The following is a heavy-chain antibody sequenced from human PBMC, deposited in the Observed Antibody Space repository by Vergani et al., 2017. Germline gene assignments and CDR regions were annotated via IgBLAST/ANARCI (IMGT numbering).Heavy chain of an antibody. Sequence: QVQLVESGGGLVKPGGSLRLSCAASGFTFSDYYMGWIRQAPGKGLEWVSYISDSGDIVYYADSVRGRFTISRDNAKNSLFLQMKCLRDEDAAIYYCARATAVVRGEIDYWGQGTLVTVSS. CDR3: ARATAVVRGEIDY. D-gene: IGHD4-23*01. CDR1: GFTFSDYY. CDR2: ISDSGDIV. V-gene: IGHV3-11*01. J-gene: IGHJ4*02.